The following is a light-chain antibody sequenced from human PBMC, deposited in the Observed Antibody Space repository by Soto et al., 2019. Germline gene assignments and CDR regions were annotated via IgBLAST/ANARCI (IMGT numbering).Light chain of an antibody. Sequence: EIVLTQSPGTLSLSPGERATLSCRASQSVSSNLAWYQQKPGQAPRLLIYGASTRATGIPARFSGSGSGTEFTLTISSLQSEDFAVYYCQQYNNWPLTFGGGTKADIK. J-gene: IGKJ4*01. CDR2: GAS. CDR1: QSVSSN. CDR3: QQYNNWPLT. V-gene: IGKV3-15*01.